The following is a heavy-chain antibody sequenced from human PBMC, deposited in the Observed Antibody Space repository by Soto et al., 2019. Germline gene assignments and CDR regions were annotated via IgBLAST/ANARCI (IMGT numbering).Heavy chain of an antibody. CDR2: ISCSGVIA. D-gene: IGHD2-21*02. CDR3: AKESSKIVDCHDGPDA. CDR1: GFIFSNHA. V-gene: IGHV3-23*01. Sequence: PVGSLRLSCEASGFIFSNHAMSWVRQAPGRGLEWVSIISCSGVIAYYAEAVKGRFTISRDNSKNTLYLQMVGLRAEDTAVYFCAKESSKIVDCHDGPDAWAQGTMVTVSS. J-gene: IGHJ3*01.